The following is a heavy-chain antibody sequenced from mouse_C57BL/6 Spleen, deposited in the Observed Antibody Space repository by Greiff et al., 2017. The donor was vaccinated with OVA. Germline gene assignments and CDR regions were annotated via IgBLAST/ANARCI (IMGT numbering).Heavy chain of an antibody. CDR3: ARYDYDEGDYFDY. Sequence: EVQLVESGGGLVKPGGSLKLSCAASGFTFSDYGMHWVRQAPEKGLEWVAYISSGSSTIYYADTVKGRFTISRDNAKNTLFLQMTSLRSEDTAMYYCARYDYDEGDYFDYWGQGTTLTVSS. CDR1: GFTFSDYG. J-gene: IGHJ2*01. D-gene: IGHD2-4*01. V-gene: IGHV5-17*01. CDR2: ISSGSSTI.